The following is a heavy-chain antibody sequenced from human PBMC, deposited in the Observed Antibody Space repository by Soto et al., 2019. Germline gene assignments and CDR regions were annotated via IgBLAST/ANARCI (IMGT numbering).Heavy chain of an antibody. J-gene: IGHJ6*02. CDR2: IIGSGGST. D-gene: IGHD6-13*01. CDR1: GFTFSSYA. CDR3: AKDSSSWYGDYYGMDV. V-gene: IGHV3-23*01. Sequence: PXGSLRLSCAASGFTFSSYAMSWVRQAPGKGLEWVSAIIGSGGSTYYADSVKGRFTISRDNSKNTLYLQMNSLRAEDTAVYYCAKDSSSWYGDYYGMDVWGQGTTVTVSS.